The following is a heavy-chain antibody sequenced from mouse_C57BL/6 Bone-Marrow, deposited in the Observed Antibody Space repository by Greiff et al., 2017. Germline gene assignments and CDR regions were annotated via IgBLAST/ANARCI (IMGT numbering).Heavy chain of an antibody. J-gene: IGHJ2*01. D-gene: IGHD3-2*02. CDR2: IYPGSGST. V-gene: IGHV1-55*01. Sequence: QVQLKQPGAELVKPGASVKMSCKASGYTFTSYWITWVKQRPGQGLEWIGDIYPGSGSTNYNEKFKSKATLTVDTSSSTAYMQLSSLTSEDSAVYYCARKRDSSGYVGYFDYWGQGTTLTVSS. CDR3: ARKRDSSGYVGYFDY. CDR1: GYTFTSYW.